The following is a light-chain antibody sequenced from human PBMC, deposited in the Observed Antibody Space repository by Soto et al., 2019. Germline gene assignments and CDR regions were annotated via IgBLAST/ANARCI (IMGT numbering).Light chain of an antibody. CDR1: SSDVGGYNY. V-gene: IGLV2-14*01. CDR2: EVS. Sequence: ALTQPASVSGSPGQSIAISCTGTSSDVGGYNYVSWYQQHPGKAPKLMISEVSNRPSGVSNRFSGSKSGNTASLTISGLQAEDEADYYCSSYTSSSTYVFGTGTKVTVL. J-gene: IGLJ1*01. CDR3: SSYTSSSTYV.